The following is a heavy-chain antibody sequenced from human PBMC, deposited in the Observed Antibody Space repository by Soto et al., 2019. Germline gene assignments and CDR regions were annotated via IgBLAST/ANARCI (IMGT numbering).Heavy chain of an antibody. CDR1: GFTFSSYA. CDR2: ISGSGGST. D-gene: IGHD3-3*01. J-gene: IGHJ4*02. V-gene: IGHV3-23*01. Sequence: GGSLRLSCAASGFTFSSYAMSWVRQAPGKGLEWVSAISGSGGSTYYADSVKGRFTISRDNSKNTLYLQMNSLRAEDTAVYYCAKDREEWRIGAAYYFDYWGQGTLVTVSS. CDR3: AKDREEWRIGAAYYFDY.